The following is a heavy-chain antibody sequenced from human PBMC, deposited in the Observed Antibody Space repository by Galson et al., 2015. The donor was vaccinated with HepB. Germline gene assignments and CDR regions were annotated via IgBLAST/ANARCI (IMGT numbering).Heavy chain of an antibody. V-gene: IGHV1-2*02. D-gene: IGHD3-9*01. CDR3: ARDPLYDILTGYWPHDY. CDR1: GYTFTGYY. CDR2: INPNSGGT. J-gene: IGHJ4*02. Sequence: SVKVSCKASGYTFTGYYMHWVRQAPGQGLEWMGWINPNSGGTNYAQKFQGRVTMTRDTSTSTAYMELSRLRSDDTAVYYCARDPLYDILTGYWPHDYWGQGTLVTVSS.